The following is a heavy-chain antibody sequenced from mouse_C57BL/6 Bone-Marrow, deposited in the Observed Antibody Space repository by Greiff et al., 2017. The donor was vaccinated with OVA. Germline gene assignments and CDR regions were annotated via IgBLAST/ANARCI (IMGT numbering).Heavy chain of an antibody. Sequence: VQLQQSGAELARPGASVKLSCKASGYTFTSYGISWVKQRTGQGLEWIGEIYPRSGNTYYNEKFKGKATLTVDKSSSTAYMQLSSLTSEDSAVYYCARLTGNYAMDYWGQGTSVTVSS. D-gene: IGHD4-1*01. V-gene: IGHV1-81*01. CDR2: IYPRSGNT. CDR3: ARLTGNYAMDY. CDR1: GYTFTSYG. J-gene: IGHJ4*01.